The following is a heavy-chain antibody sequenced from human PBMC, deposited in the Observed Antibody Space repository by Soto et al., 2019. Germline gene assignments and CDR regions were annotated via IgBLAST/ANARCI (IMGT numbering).Heavy chain of an antibody. V-gene: IGHV4-34*01. CDR1: GGSFSGYY. CDR2: INHSGST. CDR3: ARGTPSNYFDY. J-gene: IGHJ4*02. Sequence: PSETLSLTWAVYGGSFSGYYWSWIRQPPGKGLEWIGEINHSGSTNYNPSLKSRVTISVDTSKNQFSLKLSSVTAADTAVYYCARGTPSNYFDYWGQGTLVTVSS.